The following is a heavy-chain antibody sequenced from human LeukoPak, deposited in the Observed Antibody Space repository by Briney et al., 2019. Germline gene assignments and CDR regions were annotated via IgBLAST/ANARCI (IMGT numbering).Heavy chain of an antibody. V-gene: IGHV3-23*01. Sequence: SGGSLRLSCAASGFTFSSYAMSWVRQAPGKGLEWVSAISGSGGSTYYADSVKGRFTISRDNSRNTLYLQMNSLRAEDTAVYYCAKVFSSLPAEYFQHWGQGTLVTVSS. J-gene: IGHJ1*01. D-gene: IGHD2-15*01. CDR2: ISGSGGST. CDR3: AKVFSSLPAEYFQH. CDR1: GFTFSSYA.